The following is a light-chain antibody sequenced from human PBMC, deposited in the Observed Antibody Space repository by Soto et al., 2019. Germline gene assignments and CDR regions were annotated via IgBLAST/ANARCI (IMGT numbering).Light chain of an antibody. Sequence: EIVLTQSPATLSLSPGERATLSCRASQSVNSYLAWYQQKPGQAPRLLIYDASNRATGIPARFSGSGSGTAFTLTISSLEPEDVAVYYCQQRSNWPPYTFGQGTKLEIK. V-gene: IGKV3-11*01. CDR3: QQRSNWPPYT. CDR1: QSVNSY. CDR2: DAS. J-gene: IGKJ2*01.